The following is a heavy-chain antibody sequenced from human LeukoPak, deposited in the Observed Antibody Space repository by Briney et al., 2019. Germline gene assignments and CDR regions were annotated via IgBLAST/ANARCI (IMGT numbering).Heavy chain of an antibody. J-gene: IGHJ6*03. D-gene: IGHD1/OR15-1a*01. V-gene: IGHV3-53*01. Sequence: GGSLRLSCAASAFIFTNYWMTWVRQAPGKGLEWVSLMDTSGSTYYADSVKGRFSLSRDNSKNTLYLQMNSLRVEDTALYYCARENTNNYYHFYMDVWGKGTTVTVSS. CDR1: AFIFTNYW. CDR2: MDTSGST. CDR3: ARENTNNYYHFYMDV.